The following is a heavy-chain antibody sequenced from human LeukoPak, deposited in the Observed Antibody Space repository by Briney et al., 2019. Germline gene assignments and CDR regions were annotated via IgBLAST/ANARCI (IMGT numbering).Heavy chain of an antibody. CDR1: GFTFSDYY. CDR2: ISSSGSTI. CDR3: ARDPSSDSYYYYYGMDV. J-gene: IGHJ6*02. V-gene: IGHV3-11*04. D-gene: IGHD6-25*01. Sequence: GGSLRLSCAASGFTFSDYYMSWIRQAPGKGPEWVSYISSSGSTIYYADSVKGRFTISRDNAKNSLYLQMNSLRAEDTAVYYCARDPSSDSYYYYYGMDVWGQGTTVTVSS.